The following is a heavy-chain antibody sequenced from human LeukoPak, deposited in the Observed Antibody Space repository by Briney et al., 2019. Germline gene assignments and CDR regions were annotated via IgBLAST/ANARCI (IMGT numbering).Heavy chain of an antibody. V-gene: IGHV4-38-2*02. J-gene: IGHJ5*02. D-gene: IGHD6-13*01. CDR3: AVHSSSWYLLWFDP. Sequence: SETLSLTCTVSGYSISSGYYWGWIRQPPGKGLEWIGSIYHSGSTYYNPSLKSRVTISVDTSKNQFSLKLSSVTAADTAVYYCAVHSSSWYLLWFDPWGQGTLVTVSS. CDR1: GYSISSGYY. CDR2: IYHSGST.